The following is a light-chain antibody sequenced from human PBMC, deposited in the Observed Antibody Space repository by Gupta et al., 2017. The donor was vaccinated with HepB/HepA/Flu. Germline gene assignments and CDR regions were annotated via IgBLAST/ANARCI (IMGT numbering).Light chain of an antibody. J-gene: IGKJ4*01. Sequence: DIQMTQSPSSLSASIGDRVTITCRASQPIKTFLTWYQQKPGKAPNLLIYSASTLHSGVPSRFSGSGSGTDFTLTISSLQPEDFGTYYCQQSSSSPLTFGGGTKVEIK. CDR3: QQSSSSPLT. V-gene: IGKV1-39*01. CDR1: QPIKTF. CDR2: SAS.